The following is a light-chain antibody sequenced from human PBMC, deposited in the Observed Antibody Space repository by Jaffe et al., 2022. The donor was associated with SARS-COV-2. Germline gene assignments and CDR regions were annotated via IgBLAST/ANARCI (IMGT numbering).Light chain of an antibody. CDR2: LCS. Sequence: DIVMTQSPLSLPVTPGEPASISCRSSQSLLHSNGYNYLDWYLQKPGQSPQLLIYLCSNRASGVPERFTGSGSGTDFTLKISRVEAEDVGIYYCMEALQTPGTFGPGTKVDIK. J-gene: IGKJ3*01. CDR3: MEALQTPGT. V-gene: IGKV2-28*01. CDR1: QSLLHSNGYNY.